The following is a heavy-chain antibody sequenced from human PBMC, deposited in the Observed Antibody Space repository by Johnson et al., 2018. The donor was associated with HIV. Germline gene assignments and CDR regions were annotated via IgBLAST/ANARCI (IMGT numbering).Heavy chain of an antibody. CDR2: ISYDGSNE. CDR1: RFTFSSYA. D-gene: IGHD2-8*01. Sequence: VQLVESGGGVVQPGRSLRLSCAASRFTFSSYAMHWVRQAPGQGLEWVAVISYDGSNEYYADSVKGRFTISRDNSKNTLYLQMNSLRAEDTAVYYCARLKNGAFDIWGQGTMVTVSS. CDR3: ARLKNGAFDI. J-gene: IGHJ3*02. V-gene: IGHV3-30*04.